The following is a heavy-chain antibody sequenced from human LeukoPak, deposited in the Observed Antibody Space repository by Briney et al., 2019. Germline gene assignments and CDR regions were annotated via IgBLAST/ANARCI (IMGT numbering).Heavy chain of an antibody. J-gene: IGHJ6*03. CDR2: IYTSGST. D-gene: IGHD3-22*01. V-gene: IGHV4-61*02. CDR3: ARVTNYYDSSGYPYYYYYYMDV. CDR1: GGSISSGGYY. Sequence: SQTLPLTCTVSGGSISSGGYYWSWIRQPAGKGLEWIGRIYTSGSTNYNPSLKSRVTMSVDTSKNQFSLKLSSVTAADTAVYYCARVTNYYDSSGYPYYYYYYMDVWGKGTTVTVSS.